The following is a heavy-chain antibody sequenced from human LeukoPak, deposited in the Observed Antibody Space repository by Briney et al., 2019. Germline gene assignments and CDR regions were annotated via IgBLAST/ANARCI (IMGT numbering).Heavy chain of an antibody. CDR1: GGSISSYY. Sequence: SETLSLTCTVSGGSISSYYWSWIRQPPGKGLEWIGYIYYSGSTNYNPTLKSRVTISVDTSKNQFSLKLSSVTAADTAVYYCARRNDIFDPWGQGTLVTVSS. J-gene: IGHJ5*02. D-gene: IGHD1-1*01. V-gene: IGHV4-59*08. CDR3: ARRNDIFDP. CDR2: IYYSGST.